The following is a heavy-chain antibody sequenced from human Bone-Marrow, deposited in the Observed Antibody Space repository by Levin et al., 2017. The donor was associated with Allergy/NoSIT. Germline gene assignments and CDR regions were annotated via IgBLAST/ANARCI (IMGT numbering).Heavy chain of an antibody. D-gene: IGHD7-27*01. Sequence: GGSLRLSCAASGFTFSNFWMHWVRQVPGKGLMFVSIIKPDGTGANYADSVKGRFTISRDNTKNTLFLQMNSLRAEDTALYYCTNGLTGEAYWGQGTPVTVSS. V-gene: IGHV3-74*01. CDR2: IKPDGTGA. J-gene: IGHJ4*02. CDR1: GFTFSNFW. CDR3: TNGLTGEAY.